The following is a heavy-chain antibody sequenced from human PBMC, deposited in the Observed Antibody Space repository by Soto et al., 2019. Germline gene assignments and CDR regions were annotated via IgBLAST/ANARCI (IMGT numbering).Heavy chain of an antibody. CDR3: ARVVPRTYYDFWSGTFDY. CDR1: GGTFSSYA. V-gene: IGHV1-69*13. J-gene: IGHJ4*02. Sequence: GASVKVSCKASGGTFSSYAISWVRQAPGQGLEWMGGIIPIFGTANYAQKFQGRVTITADESTSTAYMELSSLRSEDTAVYYCARVVPRTYYDFWSGTFDYWGQGTLVTVSS. CDR2: IIPIFGTA. D-gene: IGHD3-3*01.